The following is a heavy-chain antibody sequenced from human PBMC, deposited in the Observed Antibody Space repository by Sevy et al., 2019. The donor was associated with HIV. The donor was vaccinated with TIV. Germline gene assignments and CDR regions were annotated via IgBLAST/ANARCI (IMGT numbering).Heavy chain of an antibody. J-gene: IGHJ6*02. Sequence: GGSLRLSCAASGFSFRNYDMHWVRQAPGKGLEWLALVSSDGDSTYSADSVKGRFTSSRDNSKNTLYLQMNSLRVEDTAIYYCAKRGGHDTSGYVSYYYYGMDVWGQGTTVTVSS. CDR2: VSSDGDST. D-gene: IGHD2-2*01. V-gene: IGHV3-30*18. CDR3: AKRGGHDTSGYVSYYYYGMDV. CDR1: GFSFRNYD.